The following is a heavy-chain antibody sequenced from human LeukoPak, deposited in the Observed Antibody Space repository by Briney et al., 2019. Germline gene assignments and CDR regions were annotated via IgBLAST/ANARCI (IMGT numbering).Heavy chain of an antibody. Sequence: GRSLRLSCAASGFTFSSYAMHWVRQAPGKGLEWVAVISYDGSNKYYADSVKGRFTISRDNSKNTLYLQMNSLRAEDTAVYYCARVDEYYDILTGPNHDAFDIWGQGTMVTVSS. CDR3: ARVDEYYDILTGPNHDAFDI. CDR2: ISYDGSNK. D-gene: IGHD3-9*01. V-gene: IGHV3-30-3*01. J-gene: IGHJ3*02. CDR1: GFTFSSYA.